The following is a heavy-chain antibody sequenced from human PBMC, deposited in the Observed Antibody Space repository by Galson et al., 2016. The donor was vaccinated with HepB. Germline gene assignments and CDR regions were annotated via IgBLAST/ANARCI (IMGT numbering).Heavy chain of an antibody. D-gene: IGHD1-14*01. CDR3: AKDSSEFGKRFDD. CDR1: GFTFNDYA. Sequence: SLRLSCAASGFTFNDYAMHWVRLAPGKGLEWVSGMNWHGGSIGHADSVKGRFTMSRDNAKNSLYLQMNRLRAEDTALYYCAKDSSEFGKRFDDWGQGTLVTVSS. CDR2: MNWHGGSI. J-gene: IGHJ4*02. V-gene: IGHV3-9*01.